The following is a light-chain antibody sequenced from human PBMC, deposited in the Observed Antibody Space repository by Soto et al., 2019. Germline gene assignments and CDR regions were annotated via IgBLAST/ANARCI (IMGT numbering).Light chain of an antibody. CDR3: QQYVTYPLT. Sequence: DIQMTQSPSTLSTSVGDRVTITCRASQSVSTWLAWYQHKPGKAPKLLIYKASNLESGVPSRFSVSGSVTEFNLTIGSLQPDDFATYYCQQYVTYPLTFGGGTKVEIK. J-gene: IGKJ4*01. CDR2: KAS. CDR1: QSVSTW. V-gene: IGKV1-5*03.